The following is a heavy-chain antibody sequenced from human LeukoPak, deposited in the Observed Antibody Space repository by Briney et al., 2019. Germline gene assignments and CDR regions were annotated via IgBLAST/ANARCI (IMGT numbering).Heavy chain of an antibody. CDR1: GYTFTSYA. V-gene: IGHV7-4-1*02. CDR2: INTNTGNP. D-gene: IGHD2-2*02. Sequence: ASVKVSCKAFGYTFTSYAMNWVRQAPGQGLEWMGWINTNTGNPTYAQGFTGRFVFSLDTSVSTAYLQISSLKAEDTAVYYCARGYCSSTSCYRGSYWGLGTLVTVSS. CDR3: ARGYCSSTSCYRGSY. J-gene: IGHJ4*02.